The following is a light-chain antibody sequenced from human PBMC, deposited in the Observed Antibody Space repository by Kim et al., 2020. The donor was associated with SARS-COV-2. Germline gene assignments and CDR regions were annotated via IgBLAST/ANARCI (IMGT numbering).Light chain of an antibody. CDR2: EAS. Sequence: SAPIGDGSTITSRVSQSISPWCAWFQQKPGKAPKLLIYEASSFQSGVPSRFSGSESGTEFTLTITSLQPDDFAPYCSQQYKTYRWFGPGTKMGIK. CDR1: QSISPW. V-gene: IGKV1-5*03. J-gene: IGKJ1*01. CDR3: QQYKTYRW.